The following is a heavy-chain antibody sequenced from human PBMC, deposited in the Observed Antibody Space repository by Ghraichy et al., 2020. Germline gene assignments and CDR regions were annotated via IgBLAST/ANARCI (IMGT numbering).Heavy chain of an antibody. J-gene: IGHJ2*01. Sequence: GGSLRLSCEVSGFSVSDNYMTWVRLAPGRGLEWVAVKGRFTISRFTSKTTLHLQLISLRAKDTAIYYCARTRTEDWGLSTDWYYDLWGRGTLVTVS. CDR3: ARTRTEDWGLSTDWYYDL. CDR1: GFSVSDNY. V-gene: IGHV3-53*01. D-gene: IGHD7-27*01.